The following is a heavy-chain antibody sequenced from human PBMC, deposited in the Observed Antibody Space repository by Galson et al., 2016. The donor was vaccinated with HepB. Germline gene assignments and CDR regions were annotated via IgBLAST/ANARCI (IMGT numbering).Heavy chain of an antibody. Sequence: SETLSLTCTVSGGSISSYYWSWIRQPPGKGLEWIGYIYYSGSTNYSPSLKSRVTISVDTSKNQFSLKLSSVTAADTAVYYCARGLDYGGQNFDYWGQGTLVTVSS. V-gene: IGHV4-59*01. D-gene: IGHD4-23*01. CDR3: ARGLDYGGQNFDY. CDR2: IYYSGST. CDR1: GGSISSYY. J-gene: IGHJ4*02.